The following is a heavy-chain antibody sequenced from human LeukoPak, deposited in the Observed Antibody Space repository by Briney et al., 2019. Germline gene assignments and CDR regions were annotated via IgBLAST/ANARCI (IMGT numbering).Heavy chain of an antibody. V-gene: IGHV1-69*13. CDR1: GGTFSSYA. CDR2: XXXXXGTA. J-gene: IGHJ5*02. Sequence: SVKVSCKASGGTFSSYAISWVRQAPGQGLEWXXGXXXXXGTAXXAQKFQGRVTITADESTSTAYMELSSLRSEDTAVYYCAISFDPWGQGTLVTVSS. CDR3: AISFDP.